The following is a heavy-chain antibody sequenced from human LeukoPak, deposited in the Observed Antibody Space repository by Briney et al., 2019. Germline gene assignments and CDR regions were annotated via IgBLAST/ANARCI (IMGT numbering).Heavy chain of an antibody. D-gene: IGHD6-13*01. Sequence: GGSLRLSCAASGFTFSSYAMHWVRQAPGKGLEWVAVISYDGSNKYYADSVKGRFTISRDNSKNTLYLQMNSLRAEDTAVYYCARGGGGSSSWYSAFDIWGQGTMVTVSS. J-gene: IGHJ3*02. CDR1: GFTFSSYA. CDR2: ISYDGSNK. CDR3: ARGGGGSSSWYSAFDI. V-gene: IGHV3-30*04.